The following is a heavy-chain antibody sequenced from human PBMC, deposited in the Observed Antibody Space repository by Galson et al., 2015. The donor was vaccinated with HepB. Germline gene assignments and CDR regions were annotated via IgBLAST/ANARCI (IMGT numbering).Heavy chain of an antibody. V-gene: IGHV1-69-2*01. CDR1: GYTFTDYY. CDR3: ATAGGSGSPSTYYFDY. CDR2: VDPEDGET. Sequence: VKVSCKVSGYTFTDYYMHWVQQAPGKGLEWMGLVDPEDGETIYAEKFQGRVTITADTSTDTAYMELSSLRSEDTAVYYCATAGGSGSPSTYYFDYWGQGTLVTVSS. J-gene: IGHJ4*02. D-gene: IGHD3-10*01.